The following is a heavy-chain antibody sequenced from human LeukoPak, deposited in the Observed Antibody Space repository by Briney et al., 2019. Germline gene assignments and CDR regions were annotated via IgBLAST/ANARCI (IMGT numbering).Heavy chain of an antibody. J-gene: IGHJ4*02. CDR1: GGSISSYY. D-gene: IGHD6-19*01. CDR2: IYYSGST. V-gene: IGHV4-59*01. CDR3: ARASSGWYYLDY. Sequence: SETLSLTCTVSGGSISSYYWSWIRQPPGKGLEWIGYIYYSGSTNYNPSLKSRVTISVDTSKNQFSLKLSSMTAADTAVYYCARASSGWYYLDYWGQGTLVTVSS.